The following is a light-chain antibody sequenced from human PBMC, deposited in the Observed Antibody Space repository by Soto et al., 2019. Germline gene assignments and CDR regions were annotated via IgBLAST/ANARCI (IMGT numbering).Light chain of an antibody. Sequence: EIVLTQSPGTLSLSPGERATLSCRASQSVSSNYLAWYQRKPGQAPRLLIYGASSRAIDIPNRFSGSGSATVFTLTITRLEPEDFAVYYWQQYGSSPPTFGQGTKMEI. J-gene: IGKJ1*01. CDR1: QSVSSNY. V-gene: IGKV3-20*01. CDR2: GAS. CDR3: QQYGSSPPT.